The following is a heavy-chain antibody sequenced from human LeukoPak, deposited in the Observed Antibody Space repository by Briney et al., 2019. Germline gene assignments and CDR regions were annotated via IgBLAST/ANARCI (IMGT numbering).Heavy chain of an antibody. D-gene: IGHD3-9*01. J-gene: IGHJ4*02. Sequence: ASVKVSCKASGYTFTSYAMHWVRQAPGQRLEGMGWINAGNGNTKYSQKFQGRVTITRDTSASTAYMELSSLRSEDTAVYYCARYDILTGYYNPPFDYWGQGTLVTVSS. CDR3: ARYDILTGYYNPPFDY. V-gene: IGHV1-3*01. CDR2: INAGNGNT. CDR1: GYTFTSYA.